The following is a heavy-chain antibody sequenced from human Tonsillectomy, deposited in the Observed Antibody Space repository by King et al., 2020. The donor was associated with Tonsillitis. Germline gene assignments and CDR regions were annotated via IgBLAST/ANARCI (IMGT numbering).Heavy chain of an antibody. Sequence: QLQESGPGLVKPSETLSLTCTVSGGSISSSSYYWGWIRQPPGKGLEWIGNIYYTGSASYNPSLKSRVTISVDTSKNQFSLKLSSLTAADTAVYYCARLVWLRSPYIDYWGQGTLVTVSS. D-gene: IGHD5-12*01. J-gene: IGHJ4*02. V-gene: IGHV4-39*01. CDR1: GGSISSSSYY. CDR2: IYYTGSA. CDR3: ARLVWLRSPYIDY.